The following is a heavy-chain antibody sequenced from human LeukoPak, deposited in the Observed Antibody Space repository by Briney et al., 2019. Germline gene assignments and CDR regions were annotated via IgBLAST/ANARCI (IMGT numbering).Heavy chain of an antibody. CDR3: TKDPNGDYIGAFDP. D-gene: IGHD4-17*01. Sequence: GGSLRLSCAAAGFSFSSFAMTWVRQAPGKGLEWVSSITGGHYATYNTDSVKGRFTISRDNAKNTLYLQMNSLRADDTAIYYCTKDPNGDYIGAFDPWGQGTLVTVSS. CDR1: GFSFSSFA. J-gene: IGHJ5*02. CDR2: ITGGHYAT. V-gene: IGHV3-23*01.